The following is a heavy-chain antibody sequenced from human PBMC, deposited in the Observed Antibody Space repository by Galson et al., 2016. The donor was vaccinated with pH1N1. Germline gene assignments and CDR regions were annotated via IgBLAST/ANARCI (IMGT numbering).Heavy chain of an antibody. V-gene: IGHV1-2*06. CDR3: ARDWYSGYLLPTYYYYDMAV. J-gene: IGHJ6*02. CDR2: YTPSSGGP. CDR1: GYPFTGYF. Sequence: SCKASGYPFTGYFLHWLRRAPGQGLEWMGRYTPSSGGPNYAKRFQGRVTMTRDTSISTADMEVRRLRSDDTAVYYCARDWYSGYLLPTYYYYDMAVWGQGNTVTVSS. D-gene: IGHD1-26*01.